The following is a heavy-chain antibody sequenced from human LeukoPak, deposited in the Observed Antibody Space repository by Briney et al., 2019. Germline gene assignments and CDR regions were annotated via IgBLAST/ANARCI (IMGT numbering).Heavy chain of an antibody. CDR1: GFTFSSYG. J-gene: IGHJ4*02. D-gene: IGHD3-10*01. V-gene: IGHV3-30*02. Sequence: GGSLRLSCAASGFTFSSYGMHWVRQAPGKGLEWVAFIRYDGSNKYYADSVKGRFTISRDNSKNTLYLQMNSLRAEDTAVYYCAKGSSRYYGSGSYFEYYFDYWGQGTLVTVSS. CDR3: AKGSSRYYGSGSYFEYYFDY. CDR2: IRYDGSNK.